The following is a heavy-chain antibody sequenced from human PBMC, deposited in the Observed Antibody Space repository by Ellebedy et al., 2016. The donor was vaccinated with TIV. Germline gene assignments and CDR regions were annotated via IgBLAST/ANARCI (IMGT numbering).Heavy chain of an antibody. CDR2: IYTSGST. J-gene: IGHJ2*01. V-gene: IGHV4-4*07. D-gene: IGHD3-3*01. Sequence: MPSETLSLTCTVSGGSITSYYWSWIRQPAGKGLEWIGRIYTSGSTNYNPSLKSRVTMSVDTSKNQFSLKLSSVTAADTAVYYCARGVLEWLSAWYFDLWGRGTLVTVSS. CDR1: GGSITSYY. CDR3: ARGVLEWLSAWYFDL.